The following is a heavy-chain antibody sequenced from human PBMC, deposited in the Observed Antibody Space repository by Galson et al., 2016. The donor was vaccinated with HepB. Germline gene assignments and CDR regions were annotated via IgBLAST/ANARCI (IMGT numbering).Heavy chain of an antibody. CDR3: AREGLRGNNLDF. CDR1: GFSFSNYA. CDR2: ISYDGRNK. J-gene: IGHJ4*02. V-gene: IGHV3-30*04. Sequence: SLRLSCAASGFSFSNYAMHWVRQAPGNGLEWVALISYDGRNKYYTDSVKSRFTISRDNSKNTLYVQMNSLRADDTAVYYCAREGLRGNNLDFWGQGTLVTVSS. D-gene: IGHD1/OR15-1a*01.